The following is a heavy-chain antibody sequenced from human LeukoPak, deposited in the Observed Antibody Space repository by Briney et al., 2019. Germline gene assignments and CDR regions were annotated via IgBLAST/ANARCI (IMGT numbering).Heavy chain of an antibody. V-gene: IGHV4-39*01. CDR1: GGSISSSSYY. CDR2: IYYSGST. D-gene: IGHD6-19*01. J-gene: IGHJ4*02. Sequence: PSETLSLTCTVSGGSISSSSYYWGWIRQPPGKGLEWIGRIYYSGSTYYNPSPKSRVTISVDTSKNQFSLKLSSVTAADTAVYYCASLANFYSSGWYPHFDYWGQGTLVTVSS. CDR3: ASLANFYSSGWYPHFDY.